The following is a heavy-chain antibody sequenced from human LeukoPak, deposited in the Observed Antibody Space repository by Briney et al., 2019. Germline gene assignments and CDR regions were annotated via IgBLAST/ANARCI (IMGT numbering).Heavy chain of an antibody. CDR3: ARDQQLVSGYYYYYGMDV. V-gene: IGHV1-2*04. J-gene: IGHJ6*04. CDR2: INPNSGGT. D-gene: IGHD6-13*01. CDR1: GGTFSSYA. Sequence: ASVKVSCKASGGTFSSYAISWVRQAPGQGLEWMGGINPNSGGTNYAQKFQGWVTMTRDTSISTAYMELSRLRSDDTAVYYCARDQQLVSGYYYYYGMDVWAKGPRSPSPQ.